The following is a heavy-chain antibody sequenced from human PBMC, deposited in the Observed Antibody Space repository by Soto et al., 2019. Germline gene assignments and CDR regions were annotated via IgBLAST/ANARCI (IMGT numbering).Heavy chain of an antibody. Sequence: EVQLVESGGGLVQPGGSLRLSCAASGFTFSSYSMNWVRQAPGKGLEWVSYISSSSSTIDYADSVKGRFTISRDNAKNSLYLQMNSLRAEDTAVYYWARDRTPPSGDYGYFALWGRGTLVTVSS. CDR2: ISSSSSTI. J-gene: IGHJ2*01. CDR1: GFTFSSYS. CDR3: ARDRTPPSGDYGYFAL. V-gene: IGHV3-48*01. D-gene: IGHD1-1*01.